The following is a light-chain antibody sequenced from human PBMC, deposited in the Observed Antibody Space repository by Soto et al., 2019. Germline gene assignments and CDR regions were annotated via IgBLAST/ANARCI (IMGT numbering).Light chain of an antibody. CDR3: QQSYSTPIT. CDR2: AAS. V-gene: IGKV1-39*01. CDR1: QTISSW. J-gene: IGKJ5*01. Sequence: EIQLTQFPSFLSAPVGDRVTITCRASQTISSWLAWYQQKPGKAPKLLIYAASSLQSGVPSRFSGSGSGTDFTLTISSLQPEDFATYYCQQSYSTPITFGQGTRLEIK.